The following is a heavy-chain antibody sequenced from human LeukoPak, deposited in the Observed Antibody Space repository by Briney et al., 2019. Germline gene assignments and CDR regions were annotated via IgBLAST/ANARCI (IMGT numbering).Heavy chain of an antibody. J-gene: IGHJ4*02. CDR2: ISTSSSYI. CDR3: ATAPYDSIGIFDY. CDR1: GFTSSTYS. V-gene: IGHV3-21*04. Sequence: GGSLRLSCAASGFTSSTYSMNWVRQAPGKGLEWVSFISTSSSYIYYADSVKGRFTISRDNNKNSLYLQMNSLRTEDTALYYCATAPYDSIGIFDYWGQGTLVTVSS. D-gene: IGHD3-22*01.